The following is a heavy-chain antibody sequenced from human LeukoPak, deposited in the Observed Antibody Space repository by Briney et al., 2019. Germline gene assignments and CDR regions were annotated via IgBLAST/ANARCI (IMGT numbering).Heavy chain of an antibody. Sequence: SETLSLTCTVSGGSISSYYWSWIRQPPGKGLEWIGYIYYSGSTNYNPSLKSRVTISVDTSKNRFSLKLSSVTAADTAVYYCARAQRITIFGVVKNWFDPWGQGTLVTVSS. D-gene: IGHD3-3*01. J-gene: IGHJ5*02. V-gene: IGHV4-59*01. CDR3: ARAQRITIFGVVKNWFDP. CDR2: IYYSGST. CDR1: GGSISSYY.